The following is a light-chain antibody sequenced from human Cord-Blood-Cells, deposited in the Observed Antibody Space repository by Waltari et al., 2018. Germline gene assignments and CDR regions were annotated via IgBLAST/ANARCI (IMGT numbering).Light chain of an antibody. Sequence: DIQMTQSPSSLSASVGDRVTITCRASQSISNYLNWYQQTPGKAPKLLIYAASSLQSWVPSRFSGSGSGTDFTRTISSLQPEDFATYYCQQSYSTPYSFGQGTKLEIK. CDR3: QQSYSTPYS. CDR1: QSISNY. J-gene: IGKJ2*03. V-gene: IGKV1-39*01. CDR2: AAS.